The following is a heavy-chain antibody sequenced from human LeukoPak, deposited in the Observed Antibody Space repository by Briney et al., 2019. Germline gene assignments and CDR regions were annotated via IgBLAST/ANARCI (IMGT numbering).Heavy chain of an antibody. V-gene: IGHV3-48*01. D-gene: IGHD1/OR15-1a*01. CDR1: GLTFSSYS. J-gene: IGHJ4*02. CDR3: ARDARVEQGY. Sequence: GGSLRLSCAASGLTFSSYSMNWVRQAPGKGLEWVSYISSSSSTIYYADSVKGRFTISRDNAKNSLYLQMNSLRAEDTAVYYCARDARVEQGYWGQGTLVTVSS. CDR2: ISSSSSTI.